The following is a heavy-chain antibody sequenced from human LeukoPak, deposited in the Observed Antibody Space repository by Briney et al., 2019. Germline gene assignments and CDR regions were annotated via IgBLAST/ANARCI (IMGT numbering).Heavy chain of an antibody. CDR1: GFTFTTYW. D-gene: IGHD5-18*01. V-gene: IGHV3-74*01. CDR2: INSDGSIT. Sequence: GGSLRLSCAASGFTFTTYWMHWVRQAPGKGLVWVSHINSDGSITSCADSVKGRFTISRDNAKNTLYLQMNSLRAEDTAVYYCARDAVDTANAVWGQGTTVTVSS. CDR3: ARDAVDTANAV. J-gene: IGHJ6*02.